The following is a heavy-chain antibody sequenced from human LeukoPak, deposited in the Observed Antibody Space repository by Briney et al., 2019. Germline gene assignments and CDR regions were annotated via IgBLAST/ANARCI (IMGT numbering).Heavy chain of an antibody. CDR2: IYHSGST. D-gene: IGHD3-10*01. CDR3: AKSNGYGLIDI. Sequence: SETLSLTCAVSGGSISSSNWWSWVRQPPGQGLEWIGEIYHSGSTNYNPSLKSRVTISVDKSKNQFSLKLSSVTAADTAVYYCAKSNGYGLIDIWGQGTMVTVSS. J-gene: IGHJ3*02. CDR1: GGSISSSNW. V-gene: IGHV4-4*02.